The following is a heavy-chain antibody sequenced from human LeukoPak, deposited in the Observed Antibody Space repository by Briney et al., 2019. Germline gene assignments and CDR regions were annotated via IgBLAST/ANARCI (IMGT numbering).Heavy chain of an antibody. CDR2: INHSGST. CDR1: GGSFSGYY. Sequence: SETLSLTCAVYGGSFSGYYWSWIRQPPGKGLEWIGEINHSGSTNYNPSLKSRVTISVDTSKNQFSLKLSSVTAADTAVYYCARVMGAMVRGVISWFDPWGQGTLVTVFS. D-gene: IGHD3-10*01. CDR3: ARVMGAMVRGVISWFDP. V-gene: IGHV4-34*01. J-gene: IGHJ5*02.